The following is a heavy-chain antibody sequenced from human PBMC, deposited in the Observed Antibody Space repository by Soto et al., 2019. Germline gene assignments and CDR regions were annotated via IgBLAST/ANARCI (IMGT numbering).Heavy chain of an antibody. CDR1: GFTFSSYW. V-gene: IGHV3-7*01. D-gene: IGHD3-3*01. Sequence: EVQLVESGGGLVQPGGSLRLSCAASGFTFSSYWMSWVRQAPGKGLEWVANIKQDGSEKYYVDSVKGRFTISRDNAKNSLYLQMNSLRAEDTAVYYCARDRGGMVMTKIFDYWGQGTLVTVSS. CDR3: ARDRGGMVMTKIFDY. J-gene: IGHJ4*02. CDR2: IKQDGSEK.